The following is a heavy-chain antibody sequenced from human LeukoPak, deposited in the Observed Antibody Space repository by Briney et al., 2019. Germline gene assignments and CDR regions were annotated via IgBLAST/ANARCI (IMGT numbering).Heavy chain of an antibody. J-gene: IGHJ3*02. CDR2: ISSSSSYI. D-gene: IGHD3-10*01. CDR3: AGEGPNYYGSGSYFRGDAFDI. V-gene: IGHV3-21*01. Sequence: PGGSLRLSCAASGFTFSSYSMNWVRQAPGKGLEWVSSISSSSSYIYYADSVKGRFTISRDNAKNSLYLQMNSLRAEDTAVYYCAGEGPNYYGSGSYFRGDAFDIWGQGTMVTVSS. CDR1: GFTFSSYS.